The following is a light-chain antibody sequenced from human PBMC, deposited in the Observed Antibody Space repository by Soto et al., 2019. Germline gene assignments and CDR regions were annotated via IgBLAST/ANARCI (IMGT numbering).Light chain of an antibody. CDR1: SGYSNYK. CDR2: VGTGGIVG. V-gene: IGLV9-49*01. J-gene: IGLJ2*01. CDR3: GADHGSGSNFFVV. Sequence: QSVLTQPPSASASLGASVTLTCTLSSGYSNYKVDWYQQRPGKGPRFVMRVGTGGIVGSKWDGIPDRFSVLGSGLNRYLTIKNIQEEDESDYHCGADHGSGSNFFVVFGGGTKLTVL.